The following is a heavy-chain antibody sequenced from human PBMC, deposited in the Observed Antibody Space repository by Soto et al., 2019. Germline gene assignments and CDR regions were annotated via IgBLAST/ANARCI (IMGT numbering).Heavy chain of an antibody. CDR1: GFTFSSYA. D-gene: IGHD6-13*01. CDR2: ISYDGSNK. J-gene: IGHJ4*02. V-gene: IGHV3-30-3*01. Sequence: GGSLRLSCAASGFTFSSYAMHWVRQAPGKGLEWVAVISYDGSNKYYADSVKGRFTISRDNSKNTLYLQMNSLRAEDTAVYYCAREEGAAAGSSFDYWGQGTLVTVSS. CDR3: AREEGAAAGSSFDY.